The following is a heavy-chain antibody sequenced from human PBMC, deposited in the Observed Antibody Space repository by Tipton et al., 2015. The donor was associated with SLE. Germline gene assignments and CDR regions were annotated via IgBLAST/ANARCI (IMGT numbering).Heavy chain of an antibody. CDR1: DGSIRSTNYY. Sequence: TLSLSCTVSDGSIRSTNYYWGWIRQPPGKGLEWIGSIFYTGSTNYNPSLKSRITISIDTSKNQFSLKLSSVTAADTAVYFCARGPRVRHDFWSGTDYYHYYYMNVWGKGTTVTVSS. J-gene: IGHJ6*03. CDR3: ARGPRVRHDFWSGTDYYHYYYMNV. CDR2: IFYTGST. D-gene: IGHD3-3*01. V-gene: IGHV4-39*07.